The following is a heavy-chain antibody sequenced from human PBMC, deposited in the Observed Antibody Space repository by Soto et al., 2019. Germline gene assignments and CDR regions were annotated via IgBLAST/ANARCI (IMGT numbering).Heavy chain of an antibody. Sequence: SETLSLTCTVSGCSISSGGYYWSWIRQHPGKGLEWIGYIYCSGSTYYNPSFKSRVTISVDTSKNQFSLKLSSVTAADTAVYYCARDAVVVAATPWNRWFDPWGQGTLVTVS. CDR1: GCSISSGGYY. CDR2: IYCSGST. CDR3: ARDAVVVAATPWNRWFDP. J-gene: IGHJ5*02. V-gene: IGHV4-31*03. D-gene: IGHD2-15*01.